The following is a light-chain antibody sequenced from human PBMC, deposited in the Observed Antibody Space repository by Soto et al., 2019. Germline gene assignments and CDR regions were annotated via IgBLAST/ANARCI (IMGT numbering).Light chain of an antibody. CDR1: SSDVGEYKY. CDR3: CSYAGSHTFVV. Sequence: QSALTQPASVSGSPGQSITISCTETSSDVGEYKYVSWYQQHPGTAPKLIIYGVTKRPSGVPDRFSGSKSGYTASLTISGLQAEDEADYYCCSYAGSHTFVVFGGGTKVTVL. CDR2: GVT. V-gene: IGLV2-11*01. J-gene: IGLJ2*01.